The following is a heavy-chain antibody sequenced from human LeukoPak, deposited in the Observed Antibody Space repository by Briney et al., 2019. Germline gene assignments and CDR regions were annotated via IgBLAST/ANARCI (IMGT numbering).Heavy chain of an antibody. J-gene: IGHJ4*02. V-gene: IGHV3-33*01. D-gene: IGHD3-22*01. CDR2: IWYDGSNK. Sequence: GGSLRLSCAASGFTFSSYGMHWARQAPGKGLEWVAVIWYDGSNKYYADSVKGRFTISRDNSKNTLYLQMNSLRAEDTAVYYCARTRGNYYDSSGLGYWGQGTLVTVSS. CDR1: GFTFSSYG. CDR3: ARTRGNYYDSSGLGY.